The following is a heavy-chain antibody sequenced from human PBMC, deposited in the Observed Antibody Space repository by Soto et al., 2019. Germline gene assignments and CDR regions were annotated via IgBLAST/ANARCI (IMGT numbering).Heavy chain of an antibody. CDR1: GGSFSGYY. CDR3: ARTPYSSSWYAYYYYGMDV. V-gene: IGHV4-34*01. CDR2: INHSGSS. J-gene: IGHJ6*02. D-gene: IGHD6-13*01. Sequence: QVQLQQWGAGLLKPSETLSLTCAVYGGSFSGYYWSWIRQPPGKGLEWIGEINHSGSSNYNSSLKSRVTISGDTSTIQVSLKLSSVTAEDTSVYYCARTPYSSSWYAYYYYGMDVWGQGTTVTVSS.